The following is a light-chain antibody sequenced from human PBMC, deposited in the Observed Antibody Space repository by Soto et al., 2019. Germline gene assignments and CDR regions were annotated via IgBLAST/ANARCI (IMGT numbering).Light chain of an antibody. CDR3: QQYNNWPLT. CDR2: GAS. Sequence: EIVMTQSPATLSVSPGERATLSCRASQSVSSNLAWYQQKPGQAPRLLIYGASTRATEVPASFSGSGSGTEFTLPISSLQSEDFAVYFCQQYNNWPLTFGGGTNVEIK. V-gene: IGKV3-15*01. CDR1: QSVSSN. J-gene: IGKJ4*01.